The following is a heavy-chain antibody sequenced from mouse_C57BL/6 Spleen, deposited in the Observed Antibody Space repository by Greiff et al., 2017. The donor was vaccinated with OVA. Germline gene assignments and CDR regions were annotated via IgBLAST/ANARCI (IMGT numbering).Heavy chain of an antibody. J-gene: IGHJ1*03. CDR1: GYTFTSYW. CDR2: IYPSDSDT. D-gene: IGHD2-5*01. Sequence: VKLQQPGAELVRPGSSVKLSCKASGYTFTSYWMDWVKQRPGQGLEWIGNIYPSDSDTHYNQKFKDKATLTVDKSSSTAYMQLNSLTSEYSAVYFFSSLLYYSNTGGYFDVWGTGTTVTVSS. V-gene: IGHV1-61*01. CDR3: SSLLYYSNTGGYFDV.